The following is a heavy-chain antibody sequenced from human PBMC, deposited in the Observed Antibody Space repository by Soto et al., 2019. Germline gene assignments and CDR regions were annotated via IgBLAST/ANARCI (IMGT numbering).Heavy chain of an antibody. CDR2: ISGSGGST. Sequence: GSLRLSCVPSGFTFSSYAMSWVRQAPGKGLAWVSAISGSGGSTYYADSVKGRFTISRDNSKNTLYLQMNSLRAEDTAVYYCAKDRISPYNYYHGMDVWGQGTTVTVSS. CDR1: GFTFSSYA. V-gene: IGHV3-23*01. J-gene: IGHJ6*02. CDR3: AKDRISPYNYYHGMDV.